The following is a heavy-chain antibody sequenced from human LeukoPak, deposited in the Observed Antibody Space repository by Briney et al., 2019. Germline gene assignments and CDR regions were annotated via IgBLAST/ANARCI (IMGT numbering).Heavy chain of an antibody. Sequence: GGSLRLSCAASGFTFSSYAMHRVRQAPGKGLEWVAVISYDGSNKYYADSVKGRFTISRDNSKNTLYLQMNSLRAEDTAVYYCAKDRSLYYYDSSGYYYWGQGTLVTVSS. CDR1: GFTFSSYA. J-gene: IGHJ4*02. V-gene: IGHV3-30*04. D-gene: IGHD3-22*01. CDR2: ISYDGSNK. CDR3: AKDRSLYYYDSSGYYY.